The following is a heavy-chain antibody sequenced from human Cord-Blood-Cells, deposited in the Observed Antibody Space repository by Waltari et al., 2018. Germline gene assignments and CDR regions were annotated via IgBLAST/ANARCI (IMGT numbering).Heavy chain of an antibody. CDR3: ATDIVVVPAAMGDGDY. CDR2: ISYDGSNK. Sequence: QVQLVESGGGVVQPGRSLRLSCAASGFTFSSYAMHWVRQAPGKGLEWGAVISYDGSNKYYADAVKGRFTISRDNSKNTLYLQMNSLRAEDTAVYYCATDIVVVPAAMGDGDYWGQGTLVTVSS. D-gene: IGHD2-2*01. V-gene: IGHV3-30-3*01. J-gene: IGHJ4*02. CDR1: GFTFSSYA.